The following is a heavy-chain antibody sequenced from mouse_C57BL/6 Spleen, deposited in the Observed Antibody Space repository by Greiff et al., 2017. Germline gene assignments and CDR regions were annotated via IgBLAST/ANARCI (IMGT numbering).Heavy chain of an antibody. CDR1: GYTFTDYY. D-gene: IGHD1-1*01. CDR3: ARSVLYYGIGNY. V-gene: IGHV1-26*01. CDR2: INPNNGGT. J-gene: IGHJ2*01. Sequence: EVKLQQSGPELVKPGASVKISCKASGYTFTDYYMNWVKQSHGKSLEWIGDINPNNGGTSYNQKFKGKATLTVDKSSSTAYMELRSLTSEDSAVYYCARSVLYYGIGNYWGQGTTLTVSS.